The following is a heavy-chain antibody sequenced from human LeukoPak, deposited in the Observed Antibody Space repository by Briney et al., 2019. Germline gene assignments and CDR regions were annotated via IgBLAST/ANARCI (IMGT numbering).Heavy chain of an antibody. CDR2: IWYDGSNK. CDR1: GFTFSSYG. CDR3: AKDLYNWNDGGFDY. Sequence: PGGSLRLSCAASGFTFSSYGMHWVRQAPGKGLEWVAVIWYDGSNKYYADSVKGRSTISRDNSKNTLYLQMNSLRAEDTAVYYCAKDLYNWNDGGFDYWGQGTLVTVSS. D-gene: IGHD1-20*01. J-gene: IGHJ4*02. V-gene: IGHV3-33*06.